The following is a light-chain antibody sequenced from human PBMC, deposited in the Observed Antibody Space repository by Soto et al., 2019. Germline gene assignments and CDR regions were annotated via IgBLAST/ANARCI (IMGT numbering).Light chain of an antibody. CDR3: QTWGTGIGV. J-gene: IGLJ1*01. CDR1: SGHSSYA. V-gene: IGLV4-69*01. Sequence: QPVLTQSPSASASLGASVKLTCTLSSGHSSYAIAWHQQQPEKGPRYLMNINSDGSHSKGDGIPDRFSGSSSGAERYLTIPSLQSEDEADYYCQTWGTGIGVFGTGTKVTVL. CDR2: INSDGSH.